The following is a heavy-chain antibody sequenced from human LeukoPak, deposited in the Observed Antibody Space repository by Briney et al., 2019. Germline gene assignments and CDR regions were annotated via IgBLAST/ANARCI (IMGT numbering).Heavy chain of an antibody. D-gene: IGHD6-19*01. CDR2: ISGSGGST. V-gene: IGHV3-23*01. Sequence: PGGSLRLSCAASGFTFSSYAMSWVRQAPGKELEWVSAISGSGGSTYYADSVKGRFTISRDNSKNTLYLQMNSLRAEDTAVYYWSKGRGSIAGAARFDPWGQGTLVTVSS. J-gene: IGHJ5*02. CDR3: SKGRGSIAGAARFDP. CDR1: GFTFSSYA.